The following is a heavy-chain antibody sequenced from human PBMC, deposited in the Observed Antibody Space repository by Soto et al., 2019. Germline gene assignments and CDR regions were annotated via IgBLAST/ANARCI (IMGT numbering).Heavy chain of an antibody. Sequence: QVQLQESGPGLVKPSQTLSLTCTVSGGSISSGDYYWSWIRQPPGKGLAWIGYIYYSGSTYYNPSLKSRVTISVDTSKNQFSLKLSSVTAADTAVYYCARARDYYDSSGYYYYYGMDVWGQGTTVTVSS. D-gene: IGHD3-22*01. J-gene: IGHJ6*02. CDR1: GGSISSGDYY. CDR3: ARARDYYDSSGYYYYYGMDV. CDR2: IYYSGST. V-gene: IGHV4-30-4*01.